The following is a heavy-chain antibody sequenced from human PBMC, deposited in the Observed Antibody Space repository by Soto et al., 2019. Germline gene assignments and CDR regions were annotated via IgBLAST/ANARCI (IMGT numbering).Heavy chain of an antibody. CDR2: INHSGST. V-gene: IGHV4-34*01. D-gene: IGHD3-16*02. CDR3: ARLGFNYDYVWGSYRYFDY. Sequence: SSETLSLTCAVYGGSFSGYYWSWIRQPPGKGLEWIGEINHSGSTNYNPSLKSRVTISVDTSKNQFSLKLSSVTAADTAVYYCARLGFNYDYVWGSYRYFDYWGQGTLVTVSS. J-gene: IGHJ4*02. CDR1: GGSFSGYY.